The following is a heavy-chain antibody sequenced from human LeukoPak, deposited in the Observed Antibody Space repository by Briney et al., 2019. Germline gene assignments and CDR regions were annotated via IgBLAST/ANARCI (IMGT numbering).Heavy chain of an antibody. CDR1: GFTFSSYA. V-gene: IGHV3-23*01. D-gene: IGHD5-24*01. J-gene: IGHJ4*02. CDR3: AKAGRWLQRGISKGFDY. CDR2: ISGSGGST. Sequence: GGSLSLSCAASGFTFSSYAMSWVRQAPGKGLEWVSAISGSGGSTYYADSVKGRFTIARDNSKNTLYLQMNSLRAEDTAVYYCAKAGRWLQRGISKGFDYWGQGTLVTVSS.